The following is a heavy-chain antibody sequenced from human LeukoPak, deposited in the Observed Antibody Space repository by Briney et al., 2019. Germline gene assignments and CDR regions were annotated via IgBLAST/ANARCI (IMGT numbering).Heavy chain of an antibody. Sequence: LETLSLTCTVSGYSISSGYYWGWIRQPPGKGLEWIGSIYHSGSTYYNPSLKSRVTISVDTSKNQFSLKLSSVTAADTAVYYCARDLMTYYYDSSGYWYFDYWGQGTLVTVSS. D-gene: IGHD3-22*01. CDR3: ARDLMTYYYDSSGYWYFDY. CDR1: GYSISSGYY. J-gene: IGHJ4*02. V-gene: IGHV4-38-2*02. CDR2: IYHSGST.